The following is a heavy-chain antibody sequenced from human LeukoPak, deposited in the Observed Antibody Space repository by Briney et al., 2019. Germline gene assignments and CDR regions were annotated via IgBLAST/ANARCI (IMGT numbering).Heavy chain of an antibody. J-gene: IGHJ3*02. CDR3: ARCLLPQSGAFDI. D-gene: IGHD2-15*01. CDR2: IYPGDSDT. V-gene: IGHV5-51*01. CDR1: GYSFTSYW. Sequence: GESLKISCKGSGYSFTSYWIGWVRQMPGEGLEWMGIIYPGDSDTRYSPSFQGQVTISADKSISTAYLQWSSLKASDTAMYYCARCLLPQSGAFDIWGQGTMVTVSS.